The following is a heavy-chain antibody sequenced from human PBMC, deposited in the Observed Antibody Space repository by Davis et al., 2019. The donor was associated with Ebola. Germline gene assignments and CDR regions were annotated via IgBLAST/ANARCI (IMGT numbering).Heavy chain of an antibody. Sequence: GESLKISCEASGFSFDAYAMHWVRQAPGKGLEWVSSIWYEGTDGNYADSVRGRFIISRDNSKNTLYLQMNSLRAEDTAVYYCARDPYYYDSSGYYPWGQGTLVTVSS. CDR3: ARDPYYYDSSGYYP. V-gene: IGHV3-33*08. CDR1: GFSFDAYA. CDR2: IWYEGTDG. J-gene: IGHJ5*02. D-gene: IGHD3-22*01.